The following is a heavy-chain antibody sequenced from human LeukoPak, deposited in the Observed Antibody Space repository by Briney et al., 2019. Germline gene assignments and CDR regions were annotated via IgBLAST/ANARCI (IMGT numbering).Heavy chain of an antibody. CDR1: GGSISSYY. D-gene: IGHD3-22*01. V-gene: IGHV4-59*01. Sequence: SETLPLTCTVSGGSISSYYWSWIRQPPGKGLEWIGYIYYSGSTNYNPSLKSRVTISVDTSKNQFSLKLSSVTAADTAVYYCARSRPYDSSGYPGAFDIWGQGTMVTVSS. CDR2: IYYSGST. CDR3: ARSRPYDSSGYPGAFDI. J-gene: IGHJ3*02.